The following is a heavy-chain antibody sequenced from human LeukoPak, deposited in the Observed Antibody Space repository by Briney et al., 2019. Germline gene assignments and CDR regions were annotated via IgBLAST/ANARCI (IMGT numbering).Heavy chain of an antibody. V-gene: IGHV4-59*01. Sequence: SETLSLTCTVSGGSISSYYWSWLRQPPGKGLEWIGYIYYSGSTNYNPSLKSRATISVDTSKNQFSLKLSSVTAADTAVYYCARAYGDYDDFDYWGQGTLVTVSS. CDR1: GGSISSYY. CDR2: IYYSGST. CDR3: ARAYGDYDDFDY. D-gene: IGHD4-17*01. J-gene: IGHJ4*02.